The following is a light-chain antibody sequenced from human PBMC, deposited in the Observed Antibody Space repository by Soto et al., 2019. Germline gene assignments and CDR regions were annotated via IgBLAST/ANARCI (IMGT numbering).Light chain of an antibody. V-gene: IGLV1-44*01. CDR3: AAWDDSLNGYV. Sequence: QCVLTQPTSASGTPVERVTISCSGSSSDIGSNTVNWYQQLPGTAPKLLIYSNNQRPSGVPDRFSGSKSGTSASLAISGLQSEDEADYYCAAWDDSLNGYVFGTGTKVTVL. CDR1: SSDIGSNT. J-gene: IGLJ1*01. CDR2: SNN.